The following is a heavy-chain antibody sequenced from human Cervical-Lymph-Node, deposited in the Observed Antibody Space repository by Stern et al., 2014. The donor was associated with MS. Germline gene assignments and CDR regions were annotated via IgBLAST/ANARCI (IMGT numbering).Heavy chain of an antibody. CDR2: IHYSGGT. CDR3: ARVPDYGDAFFDY. J-gene: IGHJ4*02. D-gene: IGHD4-17*01. Sequence: QLQLQESGPGLVKPSQTLSLTCTVSGGSISSGDNYWSWIRQPPGKGPEWIGYIHYSGGTYFNPSLKSRATISADTSKNQFSLKLNSMTAADTAVYYCARVPDYGDAFFDYWGQGILVTGSS. V-gene: IGHV4-30-4*01. CDR1: GGSISSGDNY.